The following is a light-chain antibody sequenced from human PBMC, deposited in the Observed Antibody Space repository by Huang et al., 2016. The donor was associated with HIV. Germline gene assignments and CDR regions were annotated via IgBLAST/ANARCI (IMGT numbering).Light chain of an antibody. V-gene: IGKV4-1*01. J-gene: IGKJ1*01. CDR3: LQYYSVPQT. CDR2: WAT. Sequence: DIVMTQSPDSLAVSPGERATINCKSLQSVLYSLSKKHYLAWFQQKPGRPPKLLIYWATTRESGVPDRFSGSGSGTDFTLTINNLQAEDVAVYFCLQYYSVPQTFGHGTKVEIK. CDR1: QSVLYSLSKKHY.